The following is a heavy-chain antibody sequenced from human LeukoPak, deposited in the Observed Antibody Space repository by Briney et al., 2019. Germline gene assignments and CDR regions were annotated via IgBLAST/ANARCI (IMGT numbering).Heavy chain of an antibody. Sequence: PGGSLRLSCAASGFTFSNAWMSWVRQAPGKGLEWVGRIKSKTDGGTTDYAAPVKGRFTISRDDSKNTLYLQMNSLKTEDTAVYYCTTSNGDYDDDNWLDPWGQGTLVTVSS. D-gene: IGHD4-17*01. CDR1: GFTFSNAW. CDR3: TTSNGDYDDDNWLDP. V-gene: IGHV3-15*01. CDR2: IKSKTDGGTT. J-gene: IGHJ5*02.